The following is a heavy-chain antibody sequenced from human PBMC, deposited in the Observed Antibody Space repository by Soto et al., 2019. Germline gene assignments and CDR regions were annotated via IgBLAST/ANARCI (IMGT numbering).Heavy chain of an antibody. D-gene: IGHD4-17*01. CDR1: GFTFSSYG. Sequence: PGGSLRLSCAASGFTFSSYGMHWVRQAPGKGLEWVAVISYDGSNKYYADSVKGRFTISSDNSIITLYLQMNSLRAEDTVVYYCAKDPIYGDYEERYFQHWGQGTLVTVSS. V-gene: IGHV3-30*18. J-gene: IGHJ1*01. CDR3: AKDPIYGDYEERYFQH. CDR2: ISYDGSNK.